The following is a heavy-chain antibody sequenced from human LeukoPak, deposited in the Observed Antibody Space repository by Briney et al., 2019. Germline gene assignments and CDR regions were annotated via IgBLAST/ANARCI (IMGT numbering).Heavy chain of an antibody. V-gene: IGHV3-15*01. J-gene: IGHJ4*02. D-gene: IGHD4-17*01. CDR1: GINFNDAW. CDR3: TTDFGDYGAH. Sequence: GGTLRLSCAASGINFNDAWMAWVRQPLGKGLEWVGRIKSKINGERADYVAPVKGRFTISRDDSKNTLYLQMNSLKTEDTAVYYCTTDFGDYGAHWGQGTLVTVSS. CDR2: IKSKINGERA.